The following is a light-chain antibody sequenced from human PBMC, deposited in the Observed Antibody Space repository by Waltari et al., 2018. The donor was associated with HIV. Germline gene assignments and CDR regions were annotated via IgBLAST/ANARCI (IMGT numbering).Light chain of an antibody. J-gene: IGKJ3*01. CDR3: QQVNMPFT. CDR1: QGISTY. Sequence: DIQSTQSPSFLSASVGDRVTVTCRAGQGISTYLAWYQQKPGKAPKLLIYAASTLQTGVPSRFSGSGSGTEFTLTISSLQPEDVATYYCQQVNMPFTFGPGTKVDIK. CDR2: AAS. V-gene: IGKV1-9*01.